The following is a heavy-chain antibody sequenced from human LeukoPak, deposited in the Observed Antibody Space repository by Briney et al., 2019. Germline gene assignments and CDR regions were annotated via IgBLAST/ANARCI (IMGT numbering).Heavy chain of an antibody. D-gene: IGHD2-2*02. J-gene: IGHJ2*01. CDR3: ARLNTSTFWYFDL. V-gene: IGHV4-34*01. CDR2: INHSGST. CDR1: GGSFSGYY. Sequence: SETLSLTCAVYGGSFSGYYWSWIRQPPGKGLEWIGEINHSGSTNYNPSLKSRVTISVDTSKNQFSLKLSSVTAADTAVYYCARLNTSTFWYFDLWGRGTLVTVSS.